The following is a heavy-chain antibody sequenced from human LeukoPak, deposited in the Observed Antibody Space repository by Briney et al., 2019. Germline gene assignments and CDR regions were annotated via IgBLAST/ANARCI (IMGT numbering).Heavy chain of an antibody. CDR3: AREKGGYCSSTSCYGRGWFDP. J-gene: IGHJ5*02. CDR1: GGSISSGGYS. D-gene: IGHD2-2*01. CDR2: IYHSGST. V-gene: IGHV4-30-2*01. Sequence: SETLSLTCAVSGGSISSGGYSWSWIRQPPGKGLEWIGYIYHSGSTYYNPSLKSRVTISVDRSKNQFSLKLSSMTAADTAVYYCAREKGGYCSSTSCYGRGWFDPWGQGTLVTVSS.